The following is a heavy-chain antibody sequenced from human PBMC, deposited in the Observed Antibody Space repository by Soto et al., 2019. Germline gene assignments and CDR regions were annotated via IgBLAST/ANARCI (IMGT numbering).Heavy chain of an antibody. J-gene: IGHJ4*02. CDR2: ISYDGTNR. V-gene: IGHV3-30-3*01. CDR1: GLTFSNYA. D-gene: IGHD4-17*01. CDR3: ARESSSTVTTGGGGSAKDY. Sequence: QVHLVESGGGVVQPGRSLRLSCAASGLTFSNYAMHWVRQAPGKGLECVAFISYDGTNRCYPDSVKGRFTISRDNSKNTLYLQMNRLKTEDTAVCYCARESSSTVTTGGGGSAKDYWGQGTLVTVSS.